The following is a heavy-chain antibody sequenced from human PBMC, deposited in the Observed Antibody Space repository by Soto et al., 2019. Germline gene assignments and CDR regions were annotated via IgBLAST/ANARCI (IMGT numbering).Heavy chain of an antibody. CDR3: ATVAEPYCFDY. Sequence: DVLLLESGGGLVQPGGSLRLSCAASGFTFSNYAMSWVRQAPGTGLEWVSAITGSGGSIYYADSVKGRFTISRDNSKNTLYLQMNSLRAEDTAVYYCATVAEPYCFDYWGQGTLVTVSS. V-gene: IGHV3-23*01. CDR1: GFTFSNYA. CDR2: ITGSGGSI. J-gene: IGHJ4*02. D-gene: IGHD2-15*01.